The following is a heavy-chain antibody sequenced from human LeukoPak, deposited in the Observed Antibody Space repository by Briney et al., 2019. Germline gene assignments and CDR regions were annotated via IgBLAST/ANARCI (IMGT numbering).Heavy chain of an antibody. Sequence: SVTDSRKASGGTFTSYAISWVRQAPAQGRDWMGRIIPMFGTAKYAQKFQGRVTITADESTSTAYMELSSLRSEDTSAVYYCARDRRLRYCSGGSCYGAYFDYWGQGTLVTVSS. CDR1: GGTFTSYA. V-gene: IGHV1-69*01. CDR3: ARDRRLRYCSGGSCYGAYFDY. D-gene: IGHD2-15*01. CDR2: IIPMFGTA. J-gene: IGHJ4*02.